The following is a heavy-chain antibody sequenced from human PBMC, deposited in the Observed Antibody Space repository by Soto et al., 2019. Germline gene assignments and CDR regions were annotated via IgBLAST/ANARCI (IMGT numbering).Heavy chain of an antibody. Sequence: SEALFLTCPVSGGSVSSDYWTWVRHRRGKGLEWIGYVYNSGSTNYNPSLKSRVTISEDTSKSQFSLKVNSMTAADTAVYYCARYRREAVAGYTLDNWGQGILVTVSS. CDR3: ARYRREAVAGYTLDN. V-gene: IGHV4-59*02. CDR2: VYNSGST. J-gene: IGHJ4*02. CDR1: GGSVSSDY. D-gene: IGHD6-13*01.